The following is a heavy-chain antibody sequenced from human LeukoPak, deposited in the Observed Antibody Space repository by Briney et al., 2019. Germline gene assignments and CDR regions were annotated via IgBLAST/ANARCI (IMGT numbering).Heavy chain of an antibody. J-gene: IGHJ5*02. CDR1: GFTFSSYA. D-gene: IGHD2-2*01. CDR3: AAGTTSCNTCGWFDP. CDR2: ISYDGSNK. V-gene: IGHV3-30-3*01. Sequence: PGGSLRLSCAASGFTFSSYAMHWVRQAPGKGLEWVAVISYDGSNKYYADSVKGRFTISRDNSKNTLYLQMNSLRAEDTAVYYCAAGTTSCNTCGWFDPWGQGTLVTVSS.